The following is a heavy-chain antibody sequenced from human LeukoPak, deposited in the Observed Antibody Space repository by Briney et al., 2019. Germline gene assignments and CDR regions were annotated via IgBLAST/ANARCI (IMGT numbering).Heavy chain of an antibody. J-gene: IGHJ4*02. CDR1: GGTFSSYA. V-gene: IGHV1-69*05. CDR2: IIPNFGTA. D-gene: IGHD1-26*01. Sequence: ASVKVSCKASGGTFSSYAINWVRQAPGQGLEWMGRIIPNFGTASYAQKFQGRVTITTDESTSTAYMELSSLRSEDTAVYYCPSRIVGATGDYFDYWGQGTLVTVSS. CDR3: PSRIVGATGDYFDY.